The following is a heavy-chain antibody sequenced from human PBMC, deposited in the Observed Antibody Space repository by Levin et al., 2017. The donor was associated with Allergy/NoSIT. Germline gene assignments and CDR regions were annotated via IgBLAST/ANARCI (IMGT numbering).Heavy chain of an antibody. CDR2: IIPIFGTA. Sequence: GGSLRLSCKASGGTFSSYAISWVRQAPGQGLEWMGGIIPIFGTANYAQKFQGRVTITADESTSTAYMELSSLRSEDTAVYYCASRAPNYYYGMDVWGQGTTVTVSS. CDR1: GGTFSSYA. V-gene: IGHV1-69*01. CDR3: ASRAPNYYYGMDV. J-gene: IGHJ6*02.